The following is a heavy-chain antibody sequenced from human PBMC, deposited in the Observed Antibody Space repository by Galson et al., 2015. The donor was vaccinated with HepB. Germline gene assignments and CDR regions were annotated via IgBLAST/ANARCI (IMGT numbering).Heavy chain of an antibody. J-gene: IGHJ4*02. CDR3: VANYDYYDSSGYYPARRPFDY. Sequence: SVKVSCKTSGGTFSSYAISWVRQAPGQGPEWIGWISAYNGNTNFPQKLQGIVTLTTDRSTTTAHMELRSLRSDDTAVYSCVANYDYYDSSGYYPARRPFDYWGQGTLVTVSS. D-gene: IGHD3-22*01. CDR1: GGTFSSYA. CDR2: ISAYNGNT. V-gene: IGHV1-18*01.